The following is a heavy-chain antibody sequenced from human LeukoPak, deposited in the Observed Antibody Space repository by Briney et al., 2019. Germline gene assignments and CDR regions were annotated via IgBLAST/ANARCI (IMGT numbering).Heavy chain of an antibody. CDR2: ISSSSSYI. CDR3: ARGRSITMVRGVIYYYGMDV. D-gene: IGHD3-10*01. J-gene: IGHJ6*02. CDR1: GFTFSSYS. Sequence: GGSLRLSCAASGFTFSSYSMNWVRQAPGKGLEWVSSISSSSSYIYYADSVKGRFTISRDNAKNSLYLQMNSLRAEDTAVYYCARGRSITMVRGVIYYYGMDVWGQGTTVTVSS. V-gene: IGHV3-21*01.